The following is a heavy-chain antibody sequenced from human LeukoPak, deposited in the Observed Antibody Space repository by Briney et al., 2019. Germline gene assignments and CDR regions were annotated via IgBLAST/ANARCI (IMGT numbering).Heavy chain of an antibody. CDR1: GFTFSGSA. CDR2: IRSKANSYAT. D-gene: IGHD5-24*01. V-gene: IGHV3-73*01. CDR3: ARVVEMATTGAFDI. Sequence: GGSLRLSCAASGFTFSGSAMHWVRQASGKGLEWVGRIRSKANSYATAYAASVKGRFTISRDDSKNTAYLQMNSLKTEDTAVYYCARVVEMATTGAFDIWGQGTMVTVSS. J-gene: IGHJ3*02.